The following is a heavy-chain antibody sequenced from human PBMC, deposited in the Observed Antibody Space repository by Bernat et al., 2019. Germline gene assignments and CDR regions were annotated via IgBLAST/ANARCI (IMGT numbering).Heavy chain of an antibody. Sequence: EVQLLESGGGLVQPGGSLRLSCAASGFTFSSYAMSWVRQAPGKGLEWVSAISGSGGSTYYADSVKGRFTISRDNSKNTLYLQMNSLRAEDTAVYYCARDGIQANYYYYGMDVWGQGTTVTVSS. J-gene: IGHJ6*02. CDR2: ISGSGGST. CDR3: ARDGIQANYYYYGMDV. V-gene: IGHV3-23*01. CDR1: GFTFSSYA. D-gene: IGHD1-26*01.